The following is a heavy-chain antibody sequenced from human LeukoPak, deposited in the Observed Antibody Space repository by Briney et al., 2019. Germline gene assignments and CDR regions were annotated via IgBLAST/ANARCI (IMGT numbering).Heavy chain of an antibody. Sequence: RASVKVSCKASGYTFTVYYMHWVRQAPGQGLEWMGWINPNSGGTNYAQKFQGRVTMTRDTSISTAYMELSRLRSDDTAVYYCARGMLWFGESRMIDIWGQGTMVTVSS. V-gene: IGHV1-2*02. CDR2: INPNSGGT. D-gene: IGHD3-10*01. J-gene: IGHJ3*02. CDR3: ARGMLWFGESRMIDI. CDR1: GYTFTVYY.